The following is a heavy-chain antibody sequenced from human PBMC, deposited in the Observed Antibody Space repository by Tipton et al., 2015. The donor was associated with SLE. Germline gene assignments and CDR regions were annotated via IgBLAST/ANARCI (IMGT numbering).Heavy chain of an antibody. Sequence: TLSLTCAVYGGSFSGYYWSWIRQPPGKGLEWIGYIYYSGSTNYNPSLKSRVTISVDTSKNQFSLKLSSVTAADTAVYYCARRNYYDSSGYFDAFDIWGQGTMVTVSS. CDR1: GGSFSGYY. J-gene: IGHJ3*02. D-gene: IGHD3-22*01. CDR3: ARRNYYDSSGYFDAFDI. CDR2: IYYSGST. V-gene: IGHV4-59*01.